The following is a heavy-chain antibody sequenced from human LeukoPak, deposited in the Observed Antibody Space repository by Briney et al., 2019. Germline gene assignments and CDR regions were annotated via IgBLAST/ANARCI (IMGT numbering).Heavy chain of an antibody. CDR3: ARLWDYGDSGRFDY. CDR1: GHSFTSYW. Sequence: RRGESLKISCKGSGHSFTSYWIGWVRQMPGKGLEWMGIIYPGDSDTRYSPSFQGQVTISADKSISTAYLQWSSLKASGTAMFYCARLWDYGDSGRFDYWGQGTLVTVSS. V-gene: IGHV5-51*01. CDR2: IYPGDSDT. J-gene: IGHJ4*02. D-gene: IGHD4-17*01.